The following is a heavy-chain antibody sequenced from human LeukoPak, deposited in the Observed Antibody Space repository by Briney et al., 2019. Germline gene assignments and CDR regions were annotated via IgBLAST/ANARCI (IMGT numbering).Heavy chain of an antibody. CDR3: ARTARGYSYGPFDY. J-gene: IGHJ4*02. CDR1: GGSFSGYY. D-gene: IGHD5-18*01. V-gene: IGHV4-34*01. Sequence: KSSETLSLTCAVYGGSFSGYYWSWIRQPPGKGLEWIGEINHSGSTNYNPSLKSRVTISVDTSKNQFSLKLSSVTAADTAVYYCARTARGYSYGPFDYWGQGTLVTVSS. CDR2: INHSGST.